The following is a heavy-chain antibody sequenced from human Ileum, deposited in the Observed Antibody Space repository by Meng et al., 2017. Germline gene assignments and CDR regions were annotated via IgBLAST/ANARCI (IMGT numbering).Heavy chain of an antibody. CDR3: ATYGSGFTPPLDP. Sequence: QVQLQESGPGLVKPSRTLSLTCAVSGGSISNGKWWSWVRQPPGKGLEWIGEISQSGTTNYYPSLNSRVSISLDKANNHLSLTLTSVTAADTAVYYCATYGSGFTPPLDPWGQGILVTVSS. V-gene: IGHV4-4*02. J-gene: IGHJ5*02. CDR2: ISQSGTT. D-gene: IGHD3-10*01. CDR1: GGSISNGKW.